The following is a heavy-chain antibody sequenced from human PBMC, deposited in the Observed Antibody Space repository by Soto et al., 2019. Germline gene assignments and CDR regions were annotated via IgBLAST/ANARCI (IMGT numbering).Heavy chain of an antibody. CDR3: AGAAGYCSSTSCPITSYYYYYGMDV. V-gene: IGHV1-69*06. D-gene: IGHD2-2*03. CDR2: IIPIFGTA. J-gene: IGHJ6*02. Sequence: GASVKVSCKASGGTFSSYAISWVRQAPGQGLEWMGGIIPIFGTANYAQKFQGRVTITADKSTSTAYMELSSLRSEDTAVYYCAGAAGYCSSTSCPITSYYYYYGMDVWGQGTTVTVSS. CDR1: GGTFSSYA.